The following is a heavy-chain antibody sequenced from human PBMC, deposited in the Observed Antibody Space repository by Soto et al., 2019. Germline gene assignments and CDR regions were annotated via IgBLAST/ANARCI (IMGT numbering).Heavy chain of an antibody. CDR1: GLISTHAW. CDR3: TTDSYPSNNVVRFDY. Sequence: GGSLRLSCAVSGLISTHAWINWVRQAPGKGLEGVGRIKSKLNGGTSDYAAPVKGRFAVSRDDSRNMVYLQMNSLKTEATGIYYCTTDSYPSNNVVRFDYWGQGAVVTVSS. J-gene: IGHJ4*02. CDR2: IKSKLNGGTS. D-gene: IGHD1-1*01. V-gene: IGHV3-15*07.